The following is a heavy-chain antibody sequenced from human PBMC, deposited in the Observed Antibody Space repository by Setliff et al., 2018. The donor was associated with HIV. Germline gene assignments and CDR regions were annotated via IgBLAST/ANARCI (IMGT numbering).Heavy chain of an antibody. Sequence: GGSLRLSCAASGFTFSSYWMHWVRQAPGKGLEWVSFISSSSSYIYYADSVKGRFTISRDNAKNSLYLQMNSLRGEDTAIYYCAREVSVAGTLYYGMDVWGQGTTVTVSS. V-gene: IGHV3-21*01. D-gene: IGHD6-19*01. CDR2: ISSSSSYI. J-gene: IGHJ6*02. CDR1: GFTFSSYW. CDR3: AREVSVAGTLYYGMDV.